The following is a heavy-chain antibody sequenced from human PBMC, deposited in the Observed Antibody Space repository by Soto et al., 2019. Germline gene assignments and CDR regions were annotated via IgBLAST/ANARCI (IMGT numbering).Heavy chain of an antibody. V-gene: IGHV3-21*01. Sequence: EVQLVESGGGPVKSGGSLRLSCAASGFYFVSYTMNWVRQAPGKGLEWVSSISGDRSYIYYADSVKGRFTISRDNAKNSLFLQMNSLRVEDTAVYYCERDLSAYNWFDLWGPGTLVTVSS. CDR3: ERDLSAYNWFDL. J-gene: IGHJ5*01. CDR1: GFYFVSYT. CDR2: ISGDRSYI.